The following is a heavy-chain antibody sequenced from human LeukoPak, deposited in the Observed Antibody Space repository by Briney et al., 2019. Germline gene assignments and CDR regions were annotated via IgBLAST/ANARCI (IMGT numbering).Heavy chain of an antibody. J-gene: IGHJ4*02. CDR1: GGSISSYY. D-gene: IGHD3-22*01. CDR3: ARSDYYDSSGLDY. Sequence: SETLSFTCTVSGGSISSYYWSWIRQPPGKGLEWIGYIYYSGSTNYNPSLKSRVTISVDTSKNQFSLKLSSVTAADTAVYYCARSDYYDSSGLDYWGQGTLVTVSS. CDR2: IYYSGST. V-gene: IGHV4-59*01.